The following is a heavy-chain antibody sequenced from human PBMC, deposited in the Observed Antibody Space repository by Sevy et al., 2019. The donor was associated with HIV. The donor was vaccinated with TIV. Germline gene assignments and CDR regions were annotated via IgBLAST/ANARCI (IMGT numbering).Heavy chain of an antibody. D-gene: IGHD2-2*01. J-gene: IGHJ6*02. CDR1: GFTFSSYG. V-gene: IGHV3-30*02. CDR2: IRYDGSNK. Sequence: GVSLRLSCAASGFTFSSYGMHWVRQAPGKGLEWVAFIRYDGSNKYYADSVKGRFPISRDNSKKTLYLQMNSLRSEDTAVDYWSKELPAADGMDVWGQGTTVTVSS. CDR3: SKELPAADGMDV.